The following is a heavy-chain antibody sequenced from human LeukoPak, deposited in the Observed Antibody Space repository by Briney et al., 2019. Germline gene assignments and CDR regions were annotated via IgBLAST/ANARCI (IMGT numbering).Heavy chain of an antibody. CDR3: ARGGCSSTSCYFRRGYYYYGMDV. Sequence: GGSLRLSCAASGFTVSSNYMSWVRQAPGKGLEWVSVIYSGGSTYYADSVKGRFTISRDNSKNTLYLQMNSLRAEDTAVYYCARGGCSSTSCYFRRGYYYYGMDVWGQGTTVTVSS. J-gene: IGHJ6*02. CDR2: IYSGGST. V-gene: IGHV3-66*01. D-gene: IGHD2-2*01. CDR1: GFTVSSNY.